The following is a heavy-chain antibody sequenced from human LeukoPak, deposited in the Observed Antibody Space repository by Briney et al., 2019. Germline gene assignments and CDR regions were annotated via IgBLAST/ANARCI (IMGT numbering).Heavy chain of an antibody. D-gene: IGHD7-27*01. V-gene: IGHV4-61*02. CDR2: VYNSGST. Sequence: PSETLSLTCSVSGGSISRGSYYWHWIRQPAGKGLEWMGRVYNSGSTNYNPSLKSRVTISTDMSKNQFSLKLSSVTAADTAVYYCARRNWGSKFNFDYWGQGTLVTVSS. J-gene: IGHJ4*02. CDR1: GGSISRGSYY. CDR3: ARRNWGSKFNFDY.